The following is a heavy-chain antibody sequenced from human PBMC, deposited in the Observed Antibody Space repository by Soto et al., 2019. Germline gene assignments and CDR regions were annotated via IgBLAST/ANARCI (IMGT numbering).Heavy chain of an antibody. J-gene: IGHJ3*02. CDR2: ISWNSGSI. CDR1: GFTFDDYA. CDR3: AKGGTDYITFIGYDAFDI. Sequence: EVQLVESGGGLVQPGRSLSLSCAASGFTFDDYAMHWVRQPPGKGLEWVSGISWNSGSIDYADSVKGRFTISRDNAKNSLYLHMNSLRPEDTALYYCAKGGTDYITFIGYDAFDIWGQGTMVTVCS. V-gene: IGHV3-9*01. D-gene: IGHD4-4*01.